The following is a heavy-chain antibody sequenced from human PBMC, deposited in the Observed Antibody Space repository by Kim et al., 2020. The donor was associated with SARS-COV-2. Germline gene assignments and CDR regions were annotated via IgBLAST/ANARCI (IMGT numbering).Heavy chain of an antibody. CDR2: NT. CDR3: ARDSQWELPDY. J-gene: IGHJ4*02. V-gene: IGHV1-18*01. D-gene: IGHD1-26*01. Sequence: NTNHAQKLQGRVTMTTDTSTSTAYMELRSLRSDDTAVYYCARDSQWELPDYWGQGTLVTVSS.